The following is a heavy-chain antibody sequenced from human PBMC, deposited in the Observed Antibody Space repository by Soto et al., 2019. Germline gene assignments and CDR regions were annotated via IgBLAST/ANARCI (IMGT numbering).Heavy chain of an antibody. CDR3: ARRSSGWYFDL. V-gene: IGHV3-23*01. Sequence: EVQLLESGGGVVQPGGSLRLSCAASGFTFSRYAMNWVRQAPGKGLEWVSVISGSGDSTYYADSVKGRFTISRDNSKHTLYPQMNSLRAEDTAVYYFARRSSGWYFDLCGRGTLVTVSP. CDR1: GFTFSRYA. D-gene: IGHD2-15*01. J-gene: IGHJ2*01. CDR2: ISGSGDST.